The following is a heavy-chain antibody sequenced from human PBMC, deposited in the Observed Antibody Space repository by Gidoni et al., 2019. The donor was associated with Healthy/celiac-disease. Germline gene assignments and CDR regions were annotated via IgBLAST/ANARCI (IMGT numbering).Heavy chain of an antibody. CDR1: GGSISSGSYY. V-gene: IGHV4-61*02. CDR2: IYTSGST. Sequence: QVQLQESGPGLVKPPHTLSLTCTASGGSISSGSYYWSWIRQPAGKGLEWIGRIYTSGSTNYNPSLKSRVTISVDTSKNQFSLKLSSVTAADTAVYYCARDLQRDYFDYWGQGTLVAVSS. D-gene: IGHD6-25*01. J-gene: IGHJ4*02. CDR3: ARDLQRDYFDY.